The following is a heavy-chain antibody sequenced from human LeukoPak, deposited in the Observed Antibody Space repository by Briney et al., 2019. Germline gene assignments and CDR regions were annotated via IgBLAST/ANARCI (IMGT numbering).Heavy chain of an antibody. CDR1: VYTFTHYG. J-gene: IGHJ4*02. Sequence: ASVNVSRKSSVYTFTHYGIRWVRQAPGQGLAWMGWISAYNGNTNYAQKLQGRVTMTTDTSTSTAYVELRSLRSDDTAVYYCAREADYGDYVHWGQGTLVTVSS. V-gene: IGHV1-18*01. CDR3: AREADYGDYVH. D-gene: IGHD4-17*01. CDR2: ISAYNGNT.